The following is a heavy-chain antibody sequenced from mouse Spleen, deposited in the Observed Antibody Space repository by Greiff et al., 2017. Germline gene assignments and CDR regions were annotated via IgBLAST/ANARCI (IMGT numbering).Heavy chain of an antibody. D-gene: IGHD2-3*01. V-gene: IGHV5-16*01. J-gene: IGHJ1*01. CDR3: AREDDGYHWYFDV. Sequence: EVHLVESEGGLVQPGSSMKLSCTASGFTFSDYYMAWVRQVPEKGLEWVANINYDGSSTYYLDSLKSRFIISRDNAKNILYLQMSSLKSEDTATYYCAREDDGYHWYFDVWGAGTTVTVSS. CDR2: INYDGSST. CDR1: GFTFSDYY.